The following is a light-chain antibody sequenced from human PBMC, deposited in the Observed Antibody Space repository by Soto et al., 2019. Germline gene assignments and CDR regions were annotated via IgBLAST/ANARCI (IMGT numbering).Light chain of an antibody. Sequence: EIVLTQSLAPLSLSPGERATLSCRASQSVSSYLAWYRQKPGQAPRLLIYDASNRATGIPARFSGSGSGTDFTLAISSLEPEDFAVDCGQQRSSWPYTFGQGPKLEIK. CDR1: QSVSSY. J-gene: IGKJ2*01. CDR3: QQRSSWPYT. CDR2: DAS. V-gene: IGKV3-11*01.